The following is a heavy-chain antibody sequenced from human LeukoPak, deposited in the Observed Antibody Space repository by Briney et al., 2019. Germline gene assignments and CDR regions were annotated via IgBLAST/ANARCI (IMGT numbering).Heavy chain of an antibody. CDR1: GFTLSLYS. J-gene: IGHJ6*03. D-gene: IGHD3-3*01. V-gene: IGHV3-21*01. Sequence: GGSLRLSCTASGFTLSLYSMHWVRQAPGKGLEWVSSIGRSSQYIYYGDSVRGRFTISRDNAKNSLYLDMNSPRAEDTAEYYCARDASNIDFAPYFYYMDVWGKGTTVTVSS. CDR2: IGRSSQYI. CDR3: ARDASNIDFAPYFYYMDV.